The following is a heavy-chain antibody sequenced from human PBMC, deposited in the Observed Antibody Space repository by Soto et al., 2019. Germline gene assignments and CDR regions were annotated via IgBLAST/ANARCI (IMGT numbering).Heavy chain of an antibody. Sequence: PSQTLSLTCAISGDSVSSNSATWNWIRQSPSRGLEWLGRTYYRSTWYNDYAVSMRSRITINPDTSKNQFSLQLNSVTPEDTAVYYCTRDPEGRFYFDYWRQGTLVTVSS. CDR1: GDSVSSNSAT. CDR2: TYYRSTWYN. CDR3: TRDPEGRFYFDY. J-gene: IGHJ4*02. V-gene: IGHV6-1*01.